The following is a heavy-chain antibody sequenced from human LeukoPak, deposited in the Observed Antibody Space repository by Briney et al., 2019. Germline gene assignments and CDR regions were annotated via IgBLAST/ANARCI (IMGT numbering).Heavy chain of an antibody. CDR3: AKTRPLDSSSWSHGDY. CDR2: ISAGGGNT. V-gene: IGHV3-23*01. CDR1: GFTFSTYG. J-gene: IGHJ4*02. D-gene: IGHD6-13*01. Sequence: GSLRLSCAASGFTFSTYGMNWVRQAPGKGLEWVSAISAGGGNTYYADSVKGRFTISRDNSKNTLFLEMNSLRAEDTAVYYCAKTRPLDSSSWSHGDYWGQGTLVTVSS.